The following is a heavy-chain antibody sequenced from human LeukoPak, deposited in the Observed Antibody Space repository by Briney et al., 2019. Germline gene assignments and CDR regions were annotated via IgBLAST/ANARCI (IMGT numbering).Heavy chain of an antibody. Sequence: LAGGSLRLSCAASGFTFSSFGMHWVRQAPGKGLEWVALISYDGSNKYYADSVKGRFTISRDNSKNTLYLQMNSLRVEDTAVYYCANEGGSGPPSDYWGQGTLVTVSS. CDR2: ISYDGSNK. V-gene: IGHV3-30*18. CDR1: GFTFSSFG. D-gene: IGHD2-15*01. J-gene: IGHJ4*02. CDR3: ANEGGSGPPSDY.